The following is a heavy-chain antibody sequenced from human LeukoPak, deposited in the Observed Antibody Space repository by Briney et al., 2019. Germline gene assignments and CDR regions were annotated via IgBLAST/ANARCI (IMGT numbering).Heavy chain of an antibody. Sequence: GGSLRLSCAASGFTVSSNYMSWVRQAPGKGLEWVSVIYSGGSTYYADSVKGRFTISRDNSKNTLYLQMNSLRAEDTAVYYCAREEGDYYDSSGYDVYWGQGTLVTVSS. CDR2: IYSGGST. V-gene: IGHV3-53*01. J-gene: IGHJ4*02. CDR1: GFTVSSNY. CDR3: AREEGDYYDSSGYDVY. D-gene: IGHD3-22*01.